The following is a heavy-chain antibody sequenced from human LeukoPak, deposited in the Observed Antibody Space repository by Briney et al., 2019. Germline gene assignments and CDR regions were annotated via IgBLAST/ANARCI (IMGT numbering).Heavy chain of an antibody. J-gene: IGHJ4*02. D-gene: IGHD6-19*01. CDR1: GGSISSSSYY. CDR3: ARRIAVTGSFDY. Sequence: SETLSLTCTVSGGSISSSSYYWGWIRQPPGKGLEWIGSIYYSGSTYYNPSLKSRVTISVDTSKNQFSLKLSSVTATDTALYYCARRIAVTGSFDYWGQGTLVTVSS. V-gene: IGHV4-39*07. CDR2: IYYSGST.